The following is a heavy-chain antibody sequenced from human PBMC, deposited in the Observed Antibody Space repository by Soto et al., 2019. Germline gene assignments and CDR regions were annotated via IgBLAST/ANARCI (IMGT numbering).Heavy chain of an antibody. Sequence: GGSLRLSCAASGLIFSNYKIHWVRQAPGKGLEWVSSISSSSSYIYYADSVRGRFTASRDNAKNSLYLQMNSVRAEDTAVYYCARYVDYALDFWGQGTLVTVSS. CDR2: ISSSSSYI. J-gene: IGHJ4*02. CDR3: ARYVDYALDF. D-gene: IGHD3-9*01. CDR1: GLIFSNYK. V-gene: IGHV3-21*01.